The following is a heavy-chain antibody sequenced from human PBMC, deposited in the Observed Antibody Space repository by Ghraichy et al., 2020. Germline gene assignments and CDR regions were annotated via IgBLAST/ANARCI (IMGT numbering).Heavy chain of an antibody. CDR1: GGSISSSSYY. J-gene: IGHJ4*02. D-gene: IGHD3-10*01. CDR2: FYYSGST. Sequence: SETLSLTCTVSGGSISSSSYYWGWIRQPPGKGLEWIGSFYYSGSTYYNPSLKSRVTLSVDTSKNQFSLKLSSVTAADAAVYYCTTLGRYGSGTYADHWGQGALVT. V-gene: IGHV4-39*01. CDR3: TTLGRYGSGTYADH.